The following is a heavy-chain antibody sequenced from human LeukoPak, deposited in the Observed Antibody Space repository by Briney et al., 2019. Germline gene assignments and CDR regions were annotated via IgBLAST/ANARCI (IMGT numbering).Heavy chain of an antibody. CDR2: IYYSGST. V-gene: IGHV4-59*01. Sequence: PSETLSLTCTVSGGSISSYYWSWIRQPPGKGLEWIGYIYYSGSTNYNPSLKSRVTILVDTSKNQFSLRLSSVTAADTAVYYCARALVNSSGYNAFDIWGQGTMVTVSS. J-gene: IGHJ3*02. CDR3: ARALVNSSGYNAFDI. CDR1: GGSISSYY. D-gene: IGHD3-22*01.